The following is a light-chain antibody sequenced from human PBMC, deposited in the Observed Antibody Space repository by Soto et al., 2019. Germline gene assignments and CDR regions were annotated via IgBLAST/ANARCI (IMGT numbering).Light chain of an antibody. CDR2: GAS. CDR1: QSVSSSY. J-gene: IGKJ2*01. V-gene: IGKV3-20*01. Sequence: EIVLTQSPGTLSLSPGERATLSCRASQSVSSSYLAWYQQKPGQAPRLLIYGASVRATGIPDRFGGSGSGTDFTLTISRLGPEDFAVYYCQQYGSSPLGYTFGQGTKLEIK. CDR3: QQYGSSPLGYT.